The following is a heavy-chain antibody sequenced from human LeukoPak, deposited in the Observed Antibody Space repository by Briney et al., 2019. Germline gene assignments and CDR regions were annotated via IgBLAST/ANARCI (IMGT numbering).Heavy chain of an antibody. V-gene: IGHV1-8*03. Sequence: ASVKVSCKASGYTFSRYDINWVRQATGQGLEWMGWMNPNSGDTGYAQKFQGRVTITRNTSISTAYMELSSLRSEDTAVYYCARWPRGYEPDYWGQGTLVTVSP. CDR2: MNPNSGDT. D-gene: IGHD5-12*01. J-gene: IGHJ4*02. CDR1: GYTFSRYD. CDR3: ARWPRGYEPDY.